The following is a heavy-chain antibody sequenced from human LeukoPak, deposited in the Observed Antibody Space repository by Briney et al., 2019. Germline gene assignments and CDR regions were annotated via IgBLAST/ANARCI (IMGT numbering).Heavy chain of an antibody. D-gene: IGHD2-15*01. CDR1: GFTFSSYA. CDR2: ISYDGSNK. CDR3: ARDARYCSGGSCYTFDY. V-gene: IGHV3-30*04. J-gene: IGHJ4*02. Sequence: GRSLRLSCAASGFTFSSYARHWVRQAPAKGLEWVAVISYDGSNKYYADSVKGRFTISRANSKTTLYLQMNSLRAEDTAVYYCARDARYCSGGSCYTFDYWGQGTLVTVSS.